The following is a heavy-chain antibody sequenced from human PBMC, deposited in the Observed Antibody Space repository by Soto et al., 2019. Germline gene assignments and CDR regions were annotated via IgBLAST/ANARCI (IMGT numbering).Heavy chain of an antibody. CDR2: IIPILGIA. CDR3: ARDEVVNPYYFDY. V-gene: IGHV1-69*08. J-gene: IGHJ4*02. D-gene: IGHD3-22*01. CDR1: GGTFSSYT. Sequence: QVQLVQSGAEVKKPGSSVKVSCKASGGTFSSYTISWVRQAPGQGLEWMGRIIPILGIANDAQKFQGRVTITADKSTSTAYMELSSLRSEDTAVYYCARDEVVNPYYFDYWGQGTLVTVSS.